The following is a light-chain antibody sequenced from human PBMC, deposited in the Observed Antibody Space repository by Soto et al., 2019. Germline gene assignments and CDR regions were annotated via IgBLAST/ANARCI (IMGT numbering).Light chain of an antibody. CDR1: QGVSTN. V-gene: IGKV3-15*01. CDR3: QQYHNWPPYT. Sequence: EIVMTQSPATLSVSPGEGATLSCRASQGVSTNLAWYQQKPGQAPRLLIYGAATRATGIPARFSGSGFGTEFTLAISSLQSEDFAVYYCQQYHNWPPYTFGQGTKLEIK. CDR2: GAA. J-gene: IGKJ2*01.